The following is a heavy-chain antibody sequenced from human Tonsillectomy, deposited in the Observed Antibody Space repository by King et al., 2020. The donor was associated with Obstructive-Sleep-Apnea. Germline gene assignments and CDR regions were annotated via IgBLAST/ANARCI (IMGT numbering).Heavy chain of an antibody. D-gene: IGHD6-19*01. CDR1: GFSLSTSGVG. CDR3: AHRSSGGPSGFDY. CDR2: MYWGDDN. V-gene: IGHV2-5*02. J-gene: IGHJ4*02. Sequence: ITLKESGPSLVKPTQTLTLTCTFSGFSLSTSGVGVGWIRQAPGKALEWLELMYWGDDNRYSPSLKSRLTITKDTSENQVFLTITNMDPVDTATYYCAHRSSGGPSGFDYWGQGTLVTVSS.